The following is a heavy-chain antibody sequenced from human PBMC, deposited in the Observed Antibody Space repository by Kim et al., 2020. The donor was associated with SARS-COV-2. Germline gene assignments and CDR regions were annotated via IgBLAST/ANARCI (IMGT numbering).Heavy chain of an antibody. V-gene: IGHV1-3*01. J-gene: IGHJ4*02. CDR1: GYTFITYA. Sequence: ASVKVSCKASGYTFITYAMHWVRQAPGQRLEWMGWINVGNGNTKYSQKFQGRVTITRDTSASTAYMELSSLRSEDTAVYYCARSGYSSSSGARTYYFDCWGQGTLVTVSS. D-gene: IGHD6-6*01. CDR2: INVGNGNT. CDR3: ARSGYSSSSGARTYYFDC.